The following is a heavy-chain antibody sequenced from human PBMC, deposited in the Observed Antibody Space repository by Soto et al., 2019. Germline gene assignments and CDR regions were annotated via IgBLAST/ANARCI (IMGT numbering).Heavy chain of an antibody. V-gene: IGHV1-2*04. D-gene: IGHD2-15*01. J-gene: IGHJ3*02. Sequence: ASVKVSCKASGNSFTTYSLHWVRQAPGQGLEWMGWINPNSGGTNYAQKFQGWVTMTRDTSISTAYMELSRLRSDDTAVYYCARGAAKGRYAFDIWGQGTMVTVSS. CDR3: ARGAAKGRYAFDI. CDR1: GNSFTTYS. CDR2: INPNSGGT.